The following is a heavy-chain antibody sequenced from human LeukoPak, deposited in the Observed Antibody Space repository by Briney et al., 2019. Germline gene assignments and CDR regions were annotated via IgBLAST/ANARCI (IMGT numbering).Heavy chain of an antibody. CDR1: GGSISSYY. J-gene: IGHJ3*02. CDR2: IYYSGST. Sequence: SETLSLTCTVSGGSISSYYWSWIRQPPGKGLEWIGYIYYSGSTNYNPSLKCRVTISVDTAKNQFSLKLSSVAAADTAVYYCARHRGYDFWSGYYRFGAFDIWGQGTMVTVSS. CDR3: ARHRGYDFWSGYYRFGAFDI. D-gene: IGHD3-3*01. V-gene: IGHV4-59*08.